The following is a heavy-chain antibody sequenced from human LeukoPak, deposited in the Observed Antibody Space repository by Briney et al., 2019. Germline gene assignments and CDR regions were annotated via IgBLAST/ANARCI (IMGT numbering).Heavy chain of an antibody. CDR2: INPNSGGT. D-gene: IGHD6-6*01. J-gene: IGHJ5*02. Sequence: ATVKVSCKASGYTFTGYYMHWVRQAPGQGLEWMGRINPNSGGTNFAQKFQGRVTMTRDTSISTAYMELSSLRSEDTAVYYCARGFSYSSSDPWGQGTLVTVSS. CDR1: GYTFTGYY. V-gene: IGHV1-2*06. CDR3: ARGFSYSSSDP.